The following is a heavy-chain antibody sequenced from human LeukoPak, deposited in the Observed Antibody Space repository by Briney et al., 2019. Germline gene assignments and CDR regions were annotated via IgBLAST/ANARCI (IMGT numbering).Heavy chain of an antibody. D-gene: IGHD3-3*01. Sequence: PSETLSLTCAVYGGSFSGYYWGWIRQPPGKGLEWIGEINHSGSTNYNPSLKSRVTISVDTSKNQFSLKLSSVTAADTAVYYCARVRITTFGVVIAAFDIWGQGTMVTVSS. J-gene: IGHJ3*02. CDR1: GGSFSGYY. V-gene: IGHV4-34*01. CDR2: INHSGST. CDR3: ARVRITTFGVVIAAFDI.